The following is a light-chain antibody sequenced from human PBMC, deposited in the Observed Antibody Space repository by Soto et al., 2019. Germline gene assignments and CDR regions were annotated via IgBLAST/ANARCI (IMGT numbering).Light chain of an antibody. Sequence: SYELTQPPSVSVSPGQTARITCSGAALPKQYAYWYQQKPGQAPVLVIYKDSERPSGIPERFSGSSSGTTVTLTIRGVQAEDEADYYCQSADSSGTYRVFGGGTKVTVL. CDR3: QSADSSGTYRV. CDR1: ALPKQY. CDR2: KDS. V-gene: IGLV3-25*02. J-gene: IGLJ3*02.